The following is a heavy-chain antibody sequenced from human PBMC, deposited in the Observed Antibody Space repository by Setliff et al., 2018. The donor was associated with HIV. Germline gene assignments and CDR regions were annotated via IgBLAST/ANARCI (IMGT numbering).Heavy chain of an antibody. CDR2: INHSGSS. D-gene: IGHD3-10*01. CDR3: ARGWFGGYYFDY. Sequence: PSETLSLTCAVYGGPLSGYFWSWIRQSPGKGLEWIGEINHSGSSKYNPSLQSRVTISVDTSKNQFSLKLSFVTAADTAVYYCARGWFGGYYFDYWGQGTLVTVSS. CDR1: GGPLSGYF. J-gene: IGHJ4*02. V-gene: IGHV4-34*01.